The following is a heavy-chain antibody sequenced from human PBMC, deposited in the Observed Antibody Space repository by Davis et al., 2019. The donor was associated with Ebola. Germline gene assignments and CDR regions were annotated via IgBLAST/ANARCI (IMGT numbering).Heavy chain of an antibody. CDR1: GYTFTSYG. CDR2: ISAYNGNT. V-gene: IGHV1-18*04. J-gene: IGHJ6*02. CDR3: ARTPPGLDSSSWYQRIYYYYGMDV. Sequence: ASVKVSCKASGYTFTSYGISWVRQAPGQGLEWMGWISAYNGNTNYAQKLQDRVTMTTDTSTSTAYMELRSLRSDDTAVYYCARTPPGLDSSSWYQRIYYYYGMDVWGQGTTVTVSS. D-gene: IGHD6-13*01.